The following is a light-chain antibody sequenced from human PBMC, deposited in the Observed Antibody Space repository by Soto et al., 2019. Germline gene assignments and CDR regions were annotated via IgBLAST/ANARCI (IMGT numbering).Light chain of an antibody. J-gene: IGKJ2*01. CDR3: HQSYSAPPT. Sequence: DIQMTQSPSSLSASVGDRVTITCRASQRISGYLNWFQQKPGKAPNLLVYHTSKLHSGVPPRFSGSGSGTDFTLTISSLQAEDFASYYCHQSYSAPPTFGQGTKLDIK. V-gene: IGKV1-39*01. CDR2: HTS. CDR1: QRISGY.